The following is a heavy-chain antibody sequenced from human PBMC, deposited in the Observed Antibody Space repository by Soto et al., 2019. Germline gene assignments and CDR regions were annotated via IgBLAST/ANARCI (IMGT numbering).Heavy chain of an antibody. Sequence: QVQLVESGGGVVQPGRSLRFSCAASGFTFSSYGMHWVRQAPGKGLEWVAVISYDGSNKYYADSVKGRFTISRDNSKNTLYLQMNSLRAEDTAVYYCAKDSYGMDVWGQGTTVTVSS. J-gene: IGHJ6*02. CDR1: GFTFSSYG. CDR3: AKDSYGMDV. V-gene: IGHV3-30*18. CDR2: ISYDGSNK.